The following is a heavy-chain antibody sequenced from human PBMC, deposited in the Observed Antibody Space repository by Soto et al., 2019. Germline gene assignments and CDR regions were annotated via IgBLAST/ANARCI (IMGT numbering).Heavy chain of an antibody. D-gene: IGHD3-3*01. CDR1: GDSVSSNSAA. J-gene: IGHJ6*02. CDR3: ARGRADYDFWSGLVLEPSYYYYGMDV. CDR2: TYYRSKWYN. V-gene: IGHV6-1*01. Sequence: SPTLSLPCAISGDSVSSNSAAWNWIRQSPSRGLEWLGRTYYRSKWYNDYAVSVKSRLTINPDTSKNQFSLQLNSVTPEDTAVYYCARGRADYDFWSGLVLEPSYYYYGMDVWGQGTTVTVSS.